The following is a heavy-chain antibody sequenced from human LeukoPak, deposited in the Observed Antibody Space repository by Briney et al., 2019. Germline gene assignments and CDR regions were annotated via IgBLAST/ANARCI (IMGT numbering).Heavy chain of an antibody. CDR2: IYHSGST. V-gene: IGHV4-59*01. Sequence: SETLSLTCTVSGGSISTYYWNWIRQPPGKGLEWIGYIYHSGSTNYNPSLQSRVTISVDTSKNQFSLNLNSVTAADTAVYYCARGGAARLHFQNWGQGTPVAVSS. CDR1: GGSISTYY. D-gene: IGHD6-6*01. J-gene: IGHJ1*01. CDR3: ARGGAARLHFQN.